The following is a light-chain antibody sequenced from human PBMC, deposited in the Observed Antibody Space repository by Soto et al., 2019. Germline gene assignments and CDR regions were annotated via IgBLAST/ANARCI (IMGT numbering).Light chain of an antibody. V-gene: IGKV1-39*01. Sequence: QMTQSPSSLSASVGDRVTITCRASQSIAGHLNWYQQKPGKAPKLLIYAASSLQSGVPSRFSGSGSGTDFTLTISSLQPEDFASYYCQQSYRTLTFGGGTKVDIK. CDR3: QQSYRTLT. J-gene: IGKJ4*01. CDR2: AAS. CDR1: QSIAGH.